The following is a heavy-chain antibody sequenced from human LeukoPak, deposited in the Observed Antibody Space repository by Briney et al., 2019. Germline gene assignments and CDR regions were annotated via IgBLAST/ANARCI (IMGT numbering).Heavy chain of an antibody. D-gene: IGHD3-22*01. J-gene: IGHJ4*02. Sequence: SETLSLTCTVSGGSISSSSYDWGWIRQPPGKGLEWIGSIYYSGSTYYNPSLKSRVTISVDTSKNQFSLKLSSVTAADTAVYYCVGYYDSSGHYFDYWGQGTLVTVSS. V-gene: IGHV4-39*01. CDR1: GGSISSSSYD. CDR2: IYYSGST. CDR3: VGYYDSSGHYFDY.